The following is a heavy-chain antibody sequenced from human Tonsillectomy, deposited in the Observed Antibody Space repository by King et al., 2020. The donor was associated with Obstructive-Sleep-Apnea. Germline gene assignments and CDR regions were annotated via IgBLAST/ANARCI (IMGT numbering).Heavy chain of an antibody. D-gene: IGHD3-22*01. V-gene: IGHV4-34*01. CDR1: GGSFSGYY. CDR3: AREPSSGYYLGSFDI. Sequence: VQLQQWGAGLLKPSETLSLTCAVYGGSFSGYYWNWIRQPPGKGLEWIGKINHSGSTNYNPSLKSRITISVDTSKNQFSLMLRSVTAADTAVYYCAREPSSGYYLGSFDIWGQGTMVTVSS. CDR2: INHSGST. J-gene: IGHJ3*02.